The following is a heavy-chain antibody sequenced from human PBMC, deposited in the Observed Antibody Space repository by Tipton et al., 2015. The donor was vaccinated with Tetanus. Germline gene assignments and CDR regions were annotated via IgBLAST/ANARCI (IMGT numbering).Heavy chain of an antibody. CDR2: ITFDGNTR. CDR3: ARRSLTNYGLDV. Sequence: SLRLSCAASGFTFTRYAMHWLRQAPGKGLEWGAVITFDGNTRYYADSVKGRFTISRDHAKNTVYLQMNSLRAEDTAVYFCARRSLTNYGLDVWGQGTPVTVSS. D-gene: IGHD1-1*01. CDR1: GFTFTRYA. V-gene: IGHV3-30-3*01. J-gene: IGHJ6*02.